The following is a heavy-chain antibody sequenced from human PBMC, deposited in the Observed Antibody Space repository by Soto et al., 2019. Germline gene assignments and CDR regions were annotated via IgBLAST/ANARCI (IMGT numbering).Heavy chain of an antibody. CDR3: ARVVGYCSGGSCPDY. V-gene: IGHV4-61*01. J-gene: IGHJ4*02. Sequence: SETLSLTCTVSGGSVSSGSYYWSWIRQPPGKGLEWIGYIYYSGSTNYNPSLKSRVTISVDTSKNQFSLKLSSVTAADTAVYYCARVVGYCSGGSCPDYWGQGTLVTVS. CDR2: IYYSGST. CDR1: GGSVSSGSYY. D-gene: IGHD2-15*01.